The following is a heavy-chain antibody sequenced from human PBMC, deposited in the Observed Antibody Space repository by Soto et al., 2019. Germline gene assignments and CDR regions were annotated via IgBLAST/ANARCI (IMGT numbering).Heavy chain of an antibody. V-gene: IGHV3-23*01. D-gene: IGHD3-22*01. J-gene: IGHJ4*02. CDR2: ISGSGGST. CDR3: AKDQGYYDSSGHPVFDY. CDR1: GFTFSSYA. Sequence: GGSLRLSCAASGFTFSSYAMSWVRQAPGKGLEWVSAISGSGGSTYYADSVKGRFTISRDNSKNTLYLQMNSLRAEDTAVYYCAKDQGYYDSSGHPVFDYWGQGTLVTVSS.